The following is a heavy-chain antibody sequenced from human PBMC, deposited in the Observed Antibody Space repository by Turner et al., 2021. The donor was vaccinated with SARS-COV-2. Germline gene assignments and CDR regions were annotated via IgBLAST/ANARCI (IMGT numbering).Heavy chain of an antibody. V-gene: IGHV3-66*02. CDR1: GFTVSSNY. Sequence: GGGLVQPGGSLRLSCAASGFTVSSNYMNWVRQAPGKGLEWVSVIYSGGSTYYADSVKGRFTISRDNSKETVCIQMIGVTGVQTGSYSSARKLIRIRDVSSGFDYWGQGTLVTVSS. CDR3: ARKLIRIRDVSSGFDY. CDR2: IYSGGST. D-gene: IGHD3-22*01. J-gene: IGHJ4*02.